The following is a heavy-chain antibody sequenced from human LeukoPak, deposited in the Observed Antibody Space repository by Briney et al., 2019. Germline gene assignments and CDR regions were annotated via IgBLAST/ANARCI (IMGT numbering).Heavy chain of an antibody. CDR1: GHTFTSYG. Sequence: ASVKDSFKSSGHTFTSYGISWVRRAPGQGLEWMGWISAYNGNTNYAQKLQGRVTMTTDTSTSTAYMELRSLRSDDTAVYYCARSMITFGGVTTFDYWGQGTLVTVSS. CDR3: ARSMITFGGVTTFDY. J-gene: IGHJ4*02. CDR2: ISAYNGNT. D-gene: IGHD3-16*01. V-gene: IGHV1-18*01.